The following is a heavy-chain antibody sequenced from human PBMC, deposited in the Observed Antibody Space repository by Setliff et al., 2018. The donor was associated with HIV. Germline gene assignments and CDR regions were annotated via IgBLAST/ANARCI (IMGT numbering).Heavy chain of an antibody. V-gene: IGHV4-28*05. J-gene: IGHJ3*01. Sequence: SETLSLTCAVSGYSISDTNWWGWIRQPPGKGLEWIGYIYYSGNIYYNPSLTSRVTMSVDTSKNQFSLKLRSVTAVDTAVYYCARSTSGSQRGAFDVWGQGTMVT. CDR1: GYSISDTNW. CDR2: IYYSGNI. CDR3: ARSTSGSQRGAFDV. D-gene: IGHD6-25*01.